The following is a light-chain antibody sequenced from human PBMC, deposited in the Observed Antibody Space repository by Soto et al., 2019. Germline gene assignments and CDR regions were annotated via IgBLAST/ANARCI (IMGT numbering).Light chain of an antibody. V-gene: IGKV3D-15*01. CDR3: QQYSVWPLT. CDR2: GAS. CDR1: QSVSNN. J-gene: IGKJ4*01. Sequence: EIVLTQSPATLSVSPGERAALSYRASQSVSNNLAWYQQKPGQPPRLLIFGASTRATGIPARFSGSGSEAEFALTISTLQSEDFAVYYCQQYSVWPLTFGGGTKVDIK.